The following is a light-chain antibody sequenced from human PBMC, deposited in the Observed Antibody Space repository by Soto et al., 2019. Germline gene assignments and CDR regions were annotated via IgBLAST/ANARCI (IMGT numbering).Light chain of an antibody. V-gene: IGLV2-14*01. J-gene: IGLJ1*01. CDR2: EVS. Sequence: QSVLTQPASVSGSPGQSITISCTGTSSDVDGYNYVSWYQQHPGKAPKLMIYEVSNRPSGVSNRFSGSKSGNTASLTISGLQAEDEADYYCGSYTSSSTCVFGTGTKV. CDR1: SSDVDGYNY. CDR3: GSYTSSSTCV.